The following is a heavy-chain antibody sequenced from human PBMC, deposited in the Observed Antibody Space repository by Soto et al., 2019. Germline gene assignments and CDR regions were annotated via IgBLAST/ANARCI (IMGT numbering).Heavy chain of an antibody. V-gene: IGHV3-33*01. CDR3: ARDDGHYDSSGHL. J-gene: IGHJ5*02. CDR1: GFTFSSYG. D-gene: IGHD3-22*01. Sequence: SCAASGFTFSSYGMHWVRQAPGKGLGWVAVIWYDGSNKYYADSVKGRFTISRDNSKNTLYLQMNSLRAEDTAVYYCARDDGHYDSSGHLWGQGTLVTVSS. CDR2: IWYDGSNK.